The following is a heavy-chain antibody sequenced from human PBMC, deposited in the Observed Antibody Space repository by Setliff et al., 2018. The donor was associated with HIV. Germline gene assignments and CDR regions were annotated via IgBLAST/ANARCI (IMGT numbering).Heavy chain of an antibody. CDR1: GGSITNSNGYY. D-gene: IGHD6-19*01. V-gene: IGHV4-39*07. CDR2: VSYAGTT. J-gene: IGHJ5*02. Sequence: TSETLSLTCIVSGGSITNSNGYYWGWIRQPPGKGLEWIGSVSYAGTTYYNPSLEGRVSMSFDSSKNQFSLRLRSMAAADAATYYCTADRASVWYGHWGQGTLVTVSS. CDR3: TADRASVWYGH.